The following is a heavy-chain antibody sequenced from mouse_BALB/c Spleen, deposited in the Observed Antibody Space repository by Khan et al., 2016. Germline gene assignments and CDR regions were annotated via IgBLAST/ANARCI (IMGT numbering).Heavy chain of an antibody. J-gene: IGHJ4*01. CDR3: APLLHLRSLAY. Sequence: EVQLQESGPGLVKPSQSLSLTCTVTGYSITSGYYWNWSRQLPGNKLEWMGYISYDGSNNYNPSFKNRITVTRSSSNHQFFLKFNSVTSESTATYCCAPLLHLRSLAYWGQGTSVTVSS. V-gene: IGHV3-6*02. CDR2: ISYDGSN. D-gene: IGHD1-1*01. CDR1: GYSITSGYY.